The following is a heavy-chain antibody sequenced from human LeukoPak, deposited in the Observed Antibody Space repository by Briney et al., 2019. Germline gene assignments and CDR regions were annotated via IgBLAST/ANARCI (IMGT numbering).Heavy chain of an antibody. D-gene: IGHD3-3*01. V-gene: IGHV4-39*07. Sequence: TSETLSLTCTVSGGSIGSGTYYWGWIRQSPGKGLEWIGSIYYSGSTYYNPSLKSRVTISVDTSKNQFSLKLSSVTAADTAVYYCAREEPYDFWSGYYTGGRFDYWGQGTLVTVSS. J-gene: IGHJ4*02. CDR2: IYYSGST. CDR3: AREEPYDFWSGYYTGGRFDY. CDR1: GGSIGSGTYY.